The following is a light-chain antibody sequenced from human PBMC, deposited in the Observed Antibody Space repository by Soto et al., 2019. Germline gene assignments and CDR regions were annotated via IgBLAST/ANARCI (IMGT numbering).Light chain of an antibody. J-gene: IGKJ1*01. V-gene: IGKV1-9*01. CDR3: QHYNSYSEA. CDR2: AAS. Sequence: IKLTQSPSSLSASLGNRVTITCRASQGISNFLAWYQQKPGKAPKLLIYAASTLQSGVPSRFSGSGSGTEFTLTISSLQPDDFATYYCQHYNSYSEAFGQGTNVDVK. CDR1: QGISNF.